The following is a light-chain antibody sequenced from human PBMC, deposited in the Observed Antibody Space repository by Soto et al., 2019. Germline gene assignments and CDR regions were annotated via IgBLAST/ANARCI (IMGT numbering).Light chain of an antibody. V-gene: IGKV3-20*01. CDR1: QSLDSRF. J-gene: IGKJ1*01. Sequence: DSVLTQSPCTLSLSPGERANLSCTASQSLDSRFLAWYQQKPGQAPRLLISGASSRAAGIPDRFSGSGSGTDFSLTISRREPEDFAAYYCQHFGITPPWAFGQGTKVEIK. CDR3: QHFGITPPWA. CDR2: GAS.